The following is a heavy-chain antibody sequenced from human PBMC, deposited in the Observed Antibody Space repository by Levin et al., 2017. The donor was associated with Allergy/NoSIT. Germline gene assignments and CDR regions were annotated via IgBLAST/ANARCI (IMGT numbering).Heavy chain of an antibody. J-gene: IGHJ6*02. CDR3: ARDGGDDFWSGVPPYYYGMDG. Sequence: GGSLRLSCAASGFTFSSYSMNWVRQAPGKGLEWVSYISSSSSTIYYADSVKGRFTISRDNAKNSLYLQMNSLRAEDTAVYYCARDGGDDFWSGVPPYYYGMDGWGQGTTVTVSS. CDR2: ISSSSSTI. D-gene: IGHD3-3*01. CDR1: GFTFSSYS. V-gene: IGHV3-48*01.